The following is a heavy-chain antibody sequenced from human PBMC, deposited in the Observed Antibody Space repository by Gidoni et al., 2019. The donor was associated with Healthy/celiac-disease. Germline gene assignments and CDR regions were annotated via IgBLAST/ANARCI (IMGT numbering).Heavy chain of an antibody. J-gene: IGHJ6*02. Sequence: EVQLLESGGGLVQPGGSLRLYCAASGFTFSSYAMSWVRQAPGKGPGWVSAIVGSGGSTNYPDSVKGRFTISRDNSKNTLYLQMNSLRAEDTAVYYCAKDKHRLIAVDYYGMDVWGQGTTVTVSS. CDR2: IVGSGGST. CDR1: GFTFSSYA. D-gene: IGHD6-19*01. V-gene: IGHV3-23*01. CDR3: AKDKHRLIAVDYYGMDV.